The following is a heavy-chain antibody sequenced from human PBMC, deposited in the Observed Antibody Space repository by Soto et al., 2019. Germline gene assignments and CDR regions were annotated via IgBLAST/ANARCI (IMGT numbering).Heavy chain of an antibody. J-gene: IGHJ5*02. V-gene: IGHV4-30-4*02. CDR3: ARDRNSGDHPRGVWFDR. CDR1: VGSISGDNY. CDR2: IYYSGST. Sequence: SDTLYLTCTFSVGSISGDNYWSWIREPPGKGLEWIGCIYYSGSTYFNPSLKSRVTISVATSKSQFSLKLSSVTAADTAVYYCARDRNSGDHPRGVWFDRWGQGTLVSVSS. D-gene: IGHD4-17*01.